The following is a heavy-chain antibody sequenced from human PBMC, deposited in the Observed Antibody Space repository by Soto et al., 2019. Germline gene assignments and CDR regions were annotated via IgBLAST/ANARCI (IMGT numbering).Heavy chain of an antibody. J-gene: IGHJ5*02. CDR1: GGSIGGYY. D-gene: IGHD2-15*01. CDR3: ARTLDYGGSAGTNWFDP. CDR2: IYYSGSS. V-gene: IGHV4-59*12. Sequence: SETLSLTCTVSGGSIGGYYWGWIRQPPGKGLEWIGYIYYSGSSKYNPSLKSRVAMSADTTKNQLSLNLRSVTAADTAVYYCARTLDYGGSAGTNWFDPWGQGTLVTVSS.